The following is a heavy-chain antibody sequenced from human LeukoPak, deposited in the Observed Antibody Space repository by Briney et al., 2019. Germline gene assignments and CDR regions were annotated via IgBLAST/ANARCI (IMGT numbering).Heavy chain of an antibody. D-gene: IGHD6-6*01. CDR1: GGSFSGYY. J-gene: IGHJ4*02. V-gene: IGHV4-30-4*08. Sequence: PSETLSLTCAVYGGSFSGYYWSWIRQPPGKGLEWIGYIYYSGSTYYNPSLKGRVTISVDTSKNQFSLKLSSVTAADTAVYYCARVGSKMYSSSSLDYWGQGTLVTVSS. CDR3: ARVGSKMYSSSSLDY. CDR2: IYYSGST.